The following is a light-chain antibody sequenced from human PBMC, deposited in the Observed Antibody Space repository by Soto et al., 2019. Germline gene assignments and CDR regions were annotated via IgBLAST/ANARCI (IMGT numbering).Light chain of an antibody. V-gene: IGKV3-20*01. J-gene: IGKJ1*01. Sequence: EIVLTQSPGTLSLSPGERATLSCRASQSVSNSYLAWYQQKPGQAPSLLIYAASSRATGIPDRFSGSGSGTDFTLTISRLEPEDFAVYYCQQYGSSPGTFGQGTKVEIK. CDR3: QQYGSSPGT. CDR1: QSVSNSY. CDR2: AAS.